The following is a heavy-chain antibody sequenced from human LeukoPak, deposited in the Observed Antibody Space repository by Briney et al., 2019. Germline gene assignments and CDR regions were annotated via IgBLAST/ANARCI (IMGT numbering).Heavy chain of an antibody. Sequence: ASVKVSCKASGYTFTSYDINWVRQATGQRLEWMGWMNPNSGNTGYAQKFQGRVTMTRNTSISTAYMELSSLRSEDTAVYYCARGGRPARYCSSTSCLNWFDPWGQGTLVTVSS. D-gene: IGHD2-2*01. CDR1: GYTFTSYD. CDR2: MNPNSGNT. CDR3: ARGGRPARYCSSTSCLNWFDP. J-gene: IGHJ5*02. V-gene: IGHV1-8*01.